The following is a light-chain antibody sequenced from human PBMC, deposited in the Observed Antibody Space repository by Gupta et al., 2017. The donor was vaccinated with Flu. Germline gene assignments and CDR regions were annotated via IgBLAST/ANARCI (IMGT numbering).Light chain of an antibody. CDR2: GNN. V-gene: IGLV1-40*01. CDR1: SSNIGANYD. J-gene: IGLJ1*01. CDR3: QSFDRNLSAYV. Sequence: QSVLTQPPPVSGAPGQRVTIPCPGSSSNIGANYDVHWYQHLPGAAPQLLIHGNNNRPSGVPDRFSASKSGTSASLAITGLQADDEADYYCQSFDRNLSAYVFGSGTRVTVL.